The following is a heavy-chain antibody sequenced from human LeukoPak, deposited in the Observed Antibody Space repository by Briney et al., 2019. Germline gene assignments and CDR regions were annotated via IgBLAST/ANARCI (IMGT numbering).Heavy chain of an antibody. D-gene: IGHD2-15*01. CDR3: AKGVDYCSGGSCPADY. Sequence: GGSLRLSCAASGFTSSNYGIHWVRQAPGKGLEWVAVISYDGNNKYYADSVKGRFTISRDNSKNTLFLQMNSLRAEDTAVYYCAKGVDYCSGGSCPADYWGPGTLVTVSS. CDR1: GFTSSNYG. V-gene: IGHV3-30*18. J-gene: IGHJ4*02. CDR2: ISYDGNNK.